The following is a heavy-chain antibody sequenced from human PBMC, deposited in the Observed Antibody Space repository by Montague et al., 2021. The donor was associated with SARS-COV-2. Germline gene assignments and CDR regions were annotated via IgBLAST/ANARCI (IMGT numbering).Heavy chain of an antibody. CDR1: GGSFSSYY. CDR2: IYTSGTT. D-gene: IGHD3-10*01. CDR3: AGGSGIIDFCYSGMDV. Sequence: SETLSLTCTVSGGSFSSYYWSWIRQPAGKGLEWIGRIYTSGTTNYNPSLKGRVTMSVDTSKNQFSLKLSSVTAADTAVYYCAGGSGIIDFCYSGMDVWGQGTTVTVSS. V-gene: IGHV4-4*07. J-gene: IGHJ6*02.